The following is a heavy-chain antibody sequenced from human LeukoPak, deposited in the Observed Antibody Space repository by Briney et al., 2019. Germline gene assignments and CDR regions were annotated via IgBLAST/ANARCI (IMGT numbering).Heavy chain of an antibody. CDR1: GFTFSSYW. V-gene: IGHV3-74*01. Sequence: GGSLRLSCAASGFTFSSYWMHWLRQAPEKGLVWVSRINSDGSTTSYADSVKGRFTISRDNAKNTLYLQMNSLRAEDTAVYYCSRDTADDAFDIWGQGTMVTVSS. CDR2: INSDGSTT. CDR3: SRDTADDAFDI. J-gene: IGHJ3*02.